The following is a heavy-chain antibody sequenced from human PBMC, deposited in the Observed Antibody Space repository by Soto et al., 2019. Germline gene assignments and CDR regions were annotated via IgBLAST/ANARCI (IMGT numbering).Heavy chain of an antibody. CDR1: GFTFSSYG. Sequence: GGSLRLSCAASGFTFSSYGMHWVRQAPGKGLEWVAVISYDGSNKYYADSVKGRFTISRDNSKNTLYLQMNSLRAEDTAVYYCAKNFWIPLTVAGYYFDYWGQGTLVTVSS. J-gene: IGHJ4*02. CDR2: ISYDGSNK. V-gene: IGHV3-30*18. CDR3: AKNFWIPLTVAGYYFDY. D-gene: IGHD6-19*01.